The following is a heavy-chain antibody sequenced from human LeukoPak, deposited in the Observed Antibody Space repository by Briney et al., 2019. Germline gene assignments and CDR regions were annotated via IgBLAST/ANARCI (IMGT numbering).Heavy chain of an antibody. CDR1: GGSISGYH. V-gene: IGHV4-59*12. D-gene: IGHD2-2*01. Sequence: RASETLSLTCTVTGGSISGYHWNWIRQSPGKGLEWIANIYYTGNADYNPSLKSRVTISVDTSKNQFSLKLSSVTAADTAVYYCAREPVVPASPYNWFDPWGQGTLVTVSS. CDR2: IYYTGNA. CDR3: AREPVVPASPYNWFDP. J-gene: IGHJ5*02.